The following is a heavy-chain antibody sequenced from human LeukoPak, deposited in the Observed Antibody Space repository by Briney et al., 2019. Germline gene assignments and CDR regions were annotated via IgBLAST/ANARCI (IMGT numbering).Heavy chain of an antibody. CDR2: IFYTGNT. Sequence: PSETLSLTCTVTGGSISGYHWNRIRQSPGKGLEWISNIFYTGNTDYNPSLKSRVTISINTSKNEISLILRSVTAADTAVYYCARKTYCSGGRCYGENWFDPWGQGILVTVSS. CDR3: ARKTYCSGGRCYGENWFDP. CDR1: GGSISGYH. D-gene: IGHD2-15*01. V-gene: IGHV4-59*08. J-gene: IGHJ5*02.